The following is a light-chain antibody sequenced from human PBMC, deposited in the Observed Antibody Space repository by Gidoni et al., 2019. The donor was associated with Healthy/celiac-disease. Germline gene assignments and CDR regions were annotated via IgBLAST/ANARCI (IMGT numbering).Light chain of an antibody. V-gene: IGKV3-15*01. Sequence: LVITHSPAPLSVSPGERATLSCRASQSVSSNLAWYQQKPGQAPRLLIYGASTRATGIPDRFSGSGSGTEFTLTISRLQSEDFAVYYCQQYNNWLQTFGQGTKVEIK. CDR2: GAS. CDR3: QQYNNWLQT. CDR1: QSVSSN. J-gene: IGKJ1*01.